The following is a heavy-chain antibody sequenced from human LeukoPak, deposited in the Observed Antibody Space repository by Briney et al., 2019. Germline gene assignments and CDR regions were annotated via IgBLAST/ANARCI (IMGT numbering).Heavy chain of an antibody. CDR1: GGTFSSYA. CDR2: TIPIFGTA. D-gene: IGHD3-3*01. J-gene: IGHJ6*02. Sequence: SVKVPCKAYGGTFSSYAISWVRQAPGQGLEWMGGTIPIFGTANYAQKFQGRVTITADESTSTAYMELSSLRSEDTAVYYCARGAPYYDFWSGYPGMDVWGQGTTVTVSS. V-gene: IGHV1-69*13. CDR3: ARGAPYYDFWSGYPGMDV.